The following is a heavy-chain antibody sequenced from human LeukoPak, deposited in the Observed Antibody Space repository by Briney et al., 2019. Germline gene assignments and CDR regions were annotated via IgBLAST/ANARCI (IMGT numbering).Heavy chain of an antibody. CDR3: ARDGKSIGNNWFDP. Sequence: GGSLRLSCAASGFTFSSYAMHWVRQAPGKGLEWVAVISYDGSNKYYADSVKGRFTISRDNPKNTLYLQVNSLRAEDTAVYYCARDGKSIGNNWFDPWGQGTLVTVSS. D-gene: IGHD4-23*01. V-gene: IGHV3-30*04. CDR2: ISYDGSNK. CDR1: GFTFSSYA. J-gene: IGHJ5*02.